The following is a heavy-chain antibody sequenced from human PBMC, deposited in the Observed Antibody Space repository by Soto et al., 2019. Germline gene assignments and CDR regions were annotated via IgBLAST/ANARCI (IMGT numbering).Heavy chain of an antibody. J-gene: IGHJ6*02. V-gene: IGHV3-23*01. CDR1: GFTFSSYA. Sequence: GGSLRLSCAASGFTFSSYAMSWVRQAPGKGLEWVSAISGSGGSTYYADSVKGRFTISRDNSKNTLYLQMNSLRAEDTAVYYCAKTGGLNYYYYGMDVWGQGTTVTVSS. CDR3: AKTGGLNYYYYGMDV. CDR2: ISGSGGST. D-gene: IGHD2-21*02.